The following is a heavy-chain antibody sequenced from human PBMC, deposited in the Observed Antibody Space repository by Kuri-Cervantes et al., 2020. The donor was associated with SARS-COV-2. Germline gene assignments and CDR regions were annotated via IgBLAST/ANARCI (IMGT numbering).Heavy chain of an antibody. CDR3: ARDSEGKYDLWSGYQYYYFYGMDV. CDR2: ISSSSSYI. D-gene: IGHD3/OR15-3a*01. V-gene: IGHV3-21*01. J-gene: IGHJ6*02. CDR1: GFTFNTYA. Sequence: GGSLRLSCAASGFTFNTYAVNWVRQAPGKGLEWVASISSSSSYIYHADSLRGRFTISRDNAKNSLYLQMSSLRAEDTAVYYCARDSEGKYDLWSGYQYYYFYGMDVWGQGTAVTVSS.